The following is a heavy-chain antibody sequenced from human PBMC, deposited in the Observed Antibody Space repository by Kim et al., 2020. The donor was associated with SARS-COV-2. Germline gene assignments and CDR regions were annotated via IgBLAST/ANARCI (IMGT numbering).Heavy chain of an antibody. V-gene: IGHV7-4-1*02. D-gene: IGHD4-17*01. CDR3: ARDMTTATFDY. J-gene: IGHJ4*02. CDR2: P. Sequence: PSYVQDVTGRCVFSLDTSVNTSYLQISSLKSEDTAVYYCARDMTTATFDYWGQGTLVTVSS.